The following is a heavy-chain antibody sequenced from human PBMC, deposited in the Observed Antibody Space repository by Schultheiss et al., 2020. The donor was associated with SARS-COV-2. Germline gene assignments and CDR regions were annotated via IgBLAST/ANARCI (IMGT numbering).Heavy chain of an antibody. Sequence: GESLKISCAASGFTFSSYGMHWVRQAPGKGLEWVSSISGTGGSTYYVDSVEGRFTISRDNSKNTLYLQMNSLRAEDTAVYYCAKDETAYCGGDCYSGFDYWGQGTLVTVSS. CDR1: GFTFSSYG. V-gene: IGHV3-23*01. CDR3: AKDETAYCGGDCYSGFDY. CDR2: ISGTGGST. D-gene: IGHD2-21*02. J-gene: IGHJ4*02.